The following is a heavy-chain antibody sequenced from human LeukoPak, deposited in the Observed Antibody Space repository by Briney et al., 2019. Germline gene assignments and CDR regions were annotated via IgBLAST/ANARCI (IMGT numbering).Heavy chain of an antibody. CDR2: IRYDGSNK. CDR3: AKDDRESTYYDILTGFYYYYYYMDV. V-gene: IGHV3-30*02. J-gene: IGHJ6*03. Sequence: PGGSLRLSCAASGFTFSSYGMHWVRQAPGKGLEWVAFIRYDGSNKYYADSVKGRFTISRDNSKNTLYLQMNSLRAEDTAVYYCAKDDRESTYYDILTGFYYYYYYMDVWGKGTTVTISS. CDR1: GFTFSSYG. D-gene: IGHD3-9*01.